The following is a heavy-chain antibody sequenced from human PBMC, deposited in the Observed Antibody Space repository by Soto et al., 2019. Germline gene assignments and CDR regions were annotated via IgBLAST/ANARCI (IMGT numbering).Heavy chain of an antibody. Sequence: SAEVSCEASGGRFSSCSMSWVRQAPGQGLEWMGGIIPIFDTPKYAQKFQGRVTIIADESASTAYMELSSLRSEDTAVYYCARGTPYYYSGMDVWGQGTTVPVSS. CDR3: ARGTPYYYSGMDV. V-gene: IGHV1-69*13. CDR1: GGRFSSCS. D-gene: IGHD1-26*01. J-gene: IGHJ6*02. CDR2: IIPIFDTP.